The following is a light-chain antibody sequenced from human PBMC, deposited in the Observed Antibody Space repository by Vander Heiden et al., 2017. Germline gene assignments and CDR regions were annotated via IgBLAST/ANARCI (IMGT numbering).Light chain of an antibody. J-gene: IGLJ2*01. CDR2: VCS. V-gene: IGLV2-23*01. Sequence: QSALTQPASVSGSPGQPITISCTGTSSDVVSYNHVSWYQQHPGKAPTLMIDVCSKRPSGVSNRFSGSKSGNTDSPTISGREAEDEAEDHCCSYAGSSTLHVVFGGGTKLTVL. CDR1: SSDVVSYNH. CDR3: CSYAGSSTLHVV.